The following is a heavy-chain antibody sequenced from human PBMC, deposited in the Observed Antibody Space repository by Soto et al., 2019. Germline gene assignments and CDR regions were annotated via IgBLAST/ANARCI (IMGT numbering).Heavy chain of an antibody. CDR3: ARDIQGGSSSWLYYYYYGMDV. V-gene: IGHV1-3*01. Sequence: QVQLVQSGAEVKKPGASVKVSCKASGYTFTRYAMHWVRQAPGQRLQWMGWINAGNGNTKYSQKFQGRVTISRDTPASTANLELSSLRSEDTAVYHCARDIQGGSSSWLYYYYYGMDVWGRGTTVTVSS. CDR1: GYTFTRYA. CDR2: INAGNGNT. J-gene: IGHJ6*02. D-gene: IGHD6-13*01.